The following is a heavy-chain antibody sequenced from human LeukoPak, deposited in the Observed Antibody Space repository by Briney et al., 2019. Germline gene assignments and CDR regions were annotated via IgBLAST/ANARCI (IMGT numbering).Heavy chain of an antibody. CDR3: ARDRTGDSSGYFDY. CDR2: IYYSGST. CDR1: GGSISSGGYY. V-gene: IGHV4-31*03. J-gene: IGHJ4*02. Sequence: PSETLSLTCTVSGGSISSGGYYWSWIRQHPGKGLEWIGYIYYSGSTYYAPSLKSRLTIPVDTSKNQFSLKLSSVTAADTAVYYCARDRTGDSSGYFDYWGQGTLVTVSS. D-gene: IGHD3-22*01.